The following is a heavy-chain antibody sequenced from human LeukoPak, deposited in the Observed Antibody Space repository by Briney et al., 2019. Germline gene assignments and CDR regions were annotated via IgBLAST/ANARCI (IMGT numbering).Heavy chain of an antibody. Sequence: GGSLRLSCAASGFTFSSYEMNWVRQAPGKGVEWVSYISRSGSTMYYADSVKGRFTISRDNAKNSLYLQMNSLRAEDTAVYYCARLSVGRDYFDYWGQGTLVTVSS. CDR1: GFTFSSYE. CDR2: ISRSGSTM. CDR3: ARLSVGRDYFDY. J-gene: IGHJ4*02. V-gene: IGHV3-48*03. D-gene: IGHD1-14*01.